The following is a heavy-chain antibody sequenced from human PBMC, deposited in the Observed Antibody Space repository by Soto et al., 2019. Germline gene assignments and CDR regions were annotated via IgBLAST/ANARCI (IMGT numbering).Heavy chain of an antibody. CDR3: ASGHIVATTLDY. Sequence: ASVKVSCKASGYTFTSYDINWVRQATGQGLEWMGWMNPNSGNTGYAQKFQGRVTMTRNTSISTAYMELSSLRSEDTAVYYCASGHIVATTLDYWGQGTLVTVSS. V-gene: IGHV1-8*01. CDR1: GYTFTSYD. D-gene: IGHD5-12*01. J-gene: IGHJ4*02. CDR2: MNPNSGNT.